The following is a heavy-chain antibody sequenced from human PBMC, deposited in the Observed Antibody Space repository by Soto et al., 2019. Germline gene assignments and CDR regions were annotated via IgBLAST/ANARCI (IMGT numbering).Heavy chain of an antibody. Sequence: SETLSVTCAVYGGSFSGYYWSWIRQPPGKGLEWIGEINHSGSTNYNPSLKSRVTISVDTSKNQFSLKLSSVTAADTAVYYCATKRYYYYGMDVWGQGTTVPVS. V-gene: IGHV4-34*01. J-gene: IGHJ6*02. CDR3: ATKRYYYYGMDV. CDR1: GGSFSGYY. CDR2: INHSGST.